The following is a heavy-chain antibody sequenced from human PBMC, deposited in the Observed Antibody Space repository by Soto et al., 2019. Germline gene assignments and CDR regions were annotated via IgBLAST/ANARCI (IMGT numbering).Heavy chain of an antibody. V-gene: IGHV3-23*01. CDR2: ISGSGGTT. D-gene: IGHD3-22*01. Sequence: EVQLLESGGGLVQPGGSLRLSCAASGFTFSSYAMSWVRQAPGKGLEWVSAISGSGGTTYYADSVKGRFTISRDTSKNPLYLQMASLRAEDTALYYCAKHLPLPDHSGYYPNFDCWGQGTLVTVSS. J-gene: IGHJ4*02. CDR3: AKHLPLPDHSGYYPNFDC. CDR1: GFTFSSYA.